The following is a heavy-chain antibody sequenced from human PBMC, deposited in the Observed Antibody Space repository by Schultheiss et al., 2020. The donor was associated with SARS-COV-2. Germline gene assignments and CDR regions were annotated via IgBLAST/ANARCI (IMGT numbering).Heavy chain of an antibody. D-gene: IGHD1-1*01. Sequence: SETLSLTCAVYGGSFSGYYWSWIRQPPGKGLEWIGYIYYSGSTTYNPSLKSRVTISVDTSKNQFSLKLNSVTAADTAVYYCARGVNWNDRREGFDIWGQGTMVTVSS. CDR1: GGSFSGYY. J-gene: IGHJ3*02. CDR2: IYYSGST. CDR3: ARGVNWNDRREGFDI. V-gene: IGHV4-59*12.